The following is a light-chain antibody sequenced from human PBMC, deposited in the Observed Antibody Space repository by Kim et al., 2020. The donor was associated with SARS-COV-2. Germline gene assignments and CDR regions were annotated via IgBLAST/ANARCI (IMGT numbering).Light chain of an antibody. CDR2: DAS. CDR3: QQRSNWPWT. Sequence: LSPGPRAPLSCRASQSVSSSLSWYHQTPAQAPPLLIYDASNRATGIPARFSGSGSGTDFTLTISSLEPDDFAVYYCQQRSNWPWTFGQGTKVDIK. J-gene: IGKJ1*01. CDR1: QSVSSS. V-gene: IGKV3-11*01.